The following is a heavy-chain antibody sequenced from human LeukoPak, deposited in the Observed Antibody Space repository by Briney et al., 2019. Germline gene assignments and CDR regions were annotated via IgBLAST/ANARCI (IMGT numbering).Heavy chain of an antibody. CDR2: ISYDGSNK. D-gene: IGHD3-22*01. Sequence: PGGSLRVSCAASGFTFSSYAMHWVRQAPGKGLEWVAVISYDGSNKYYADSVKGRFTISRDNSKNTLYLQMNSLRAEDTAVYYCAREDRITMIVYIFDYWGHVTLVTVYS. CDR3: AREDRITMIVYIFDY. CDR1: GFTFSSYA. J-gene: IGHJ4*01. V-gene: IGHV3-30*01.